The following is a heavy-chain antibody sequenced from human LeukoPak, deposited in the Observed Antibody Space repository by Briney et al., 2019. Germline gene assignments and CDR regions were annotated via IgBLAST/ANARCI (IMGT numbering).Heavy chain of an antibody. V-gene: IGHV3-21*01. Sequence: KSGGSLRLSCAASGFTFSSYSMNWVRQAPGKGLEWVSSISSSSSYIYYADSVKGRFTISRDNAKNSLYLQMNSLRAEDTAVYYCARGLYGSGSYYPDYWGQGTLVTVSS. D-gene: IGHD3-10*01. CDR2: ISSSSSYI. CDR3: ARGLYGSGSYYPDY. J-gene: IGHJ4*02. CDR1: GFTFSSYS.